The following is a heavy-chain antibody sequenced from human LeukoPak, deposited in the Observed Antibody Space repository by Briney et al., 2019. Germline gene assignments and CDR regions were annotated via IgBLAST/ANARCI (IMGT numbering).Heavy chain of an antibody. CDR1: GGTFSSYA. D-gene: IGHD1-14*01. V-gene: IGHV1-69*05. Sequence: ASVKVSCKASGGTFSSYAISWVRQAPEQGLEWMGGIIPIFGTANYAQKFQGRVTITTDESTSTAYMELSSLRSEDTAVYYCARDRITYLNWFDPWGQGTLVTVSS. CDR3: ARDRITYLNWFDP. CDR2: IIPIFGTA. J-gene: IGHJ5*02.